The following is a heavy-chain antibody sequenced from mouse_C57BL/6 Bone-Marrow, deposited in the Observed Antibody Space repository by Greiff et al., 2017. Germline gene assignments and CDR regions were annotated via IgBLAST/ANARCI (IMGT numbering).Heavy chain of an antibody. D-gene: IGHD1-1*01. CDR1: GYTFTGYW. Sequence: LQQSGAELMKPGASVTFSCKATGYTFTGYWIEWVKQRPGHGLEWIGEILPGSGSTNYNEKFKGKATFTADTSSNTAYMQLSSLTTEYSAIYYCARPGSSPPTAYFDVWGTGTTVTVSS. V-gene: IGHV1-9*01. J-gene: IGHJ1*03. CDR2: ILPGSGST. CDR3: ARPGSSPPTAYFDV.